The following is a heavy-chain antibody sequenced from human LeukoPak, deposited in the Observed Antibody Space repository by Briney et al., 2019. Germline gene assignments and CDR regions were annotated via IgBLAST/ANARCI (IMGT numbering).Heavy chain of an antibody. CDR1: GFTFTSYA. CDR3: ARDQYDTWSRRGNFDS. Sequence: PGGSLRLSCAASGFTFTSYAMNWVRQAPGKGLEWVSTISGSGSSTYYVDSVTGRFTISRDNSKNSLYLQMNSLRVEDTAVFYCARDQYDTWSRRGNFDSWGQGTLVIVSS. D-gene: IGHD3-3*01. CDR2: ISGSGSST. J-gene: IGHJ4*02. V-gene: IGHV3-23*01.